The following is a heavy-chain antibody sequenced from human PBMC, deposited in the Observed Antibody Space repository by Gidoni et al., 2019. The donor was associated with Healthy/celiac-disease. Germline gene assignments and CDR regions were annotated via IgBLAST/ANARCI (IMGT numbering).Heavy chain of an antibody. CDR2: ISGSGGST. J-gene: IGHJ6*02. CDR3: AKDGIVVVPAAIGVDYYYYGMDV. CDR1: GFTFSSYA. Sequence: EVQLLESGGGLVQPGGSLRLSCAASGFTFSSYAMSWVRQAPGKGLEWVSAISGSGGSTYYADSVKGRFTISRDNSKNTLYLQMNSLRAEDTAVYYCAKDGIVVVPAAIGVDYYYYGMDVWGQGTTVTVSS. D-gene: IGHD2-2*01. V-gene: IGHV3-23*01.